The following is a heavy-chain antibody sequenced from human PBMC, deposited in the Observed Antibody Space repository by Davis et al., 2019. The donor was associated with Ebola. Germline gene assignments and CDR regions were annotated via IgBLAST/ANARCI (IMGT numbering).Heavy chain of an antibody. CDR2: IKQDGSEK. CDR1: GFTFSSYW. J-gene: IGHJ6*02. CDR3: ARDRYSSSWNKLGEYYYYYYGMDV. Sequence: GGSLRLSCAASGFTFSSYWMSWVRQAPGKGLEWVANIKQDGSEKYYVDSVKGRFTISRDSSKNTLYLQMNSLRAEDTAVYYCARDRYSSSWNKLGEYYYYYYGMDVWGQGTTVTVSS. D-gene: IGHD6-13*01. V-gene: IGHV3-7*01.